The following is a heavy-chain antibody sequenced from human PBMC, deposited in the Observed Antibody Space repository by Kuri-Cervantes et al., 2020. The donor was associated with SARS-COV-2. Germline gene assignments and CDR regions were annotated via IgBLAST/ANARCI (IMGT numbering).Heavy chain of an antibody. CDR1: GYTFTSYG. CDR3: ASSRGITIFGVVIKYYYGMDV. Sequence: ASVKVSCKASGYTFTSYGISWVRQAPGQGLEWMGWISAYNGNTNYAQKLQGRVTMTRNTSISTAYMELSSLRSEDTAVYYCASSRGITIFGVVIKYYYGMDVWGQGTTVTVSS. J-gene: IGHJ6*02. V-gene: IGHV1-18*01. CDR2: ISAYNGNT. D-gene: IGHD3-3*01.